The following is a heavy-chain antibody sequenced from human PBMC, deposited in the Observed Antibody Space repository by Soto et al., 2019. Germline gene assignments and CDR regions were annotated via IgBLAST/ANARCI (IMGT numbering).Heavy chain of an antibody. J-gene: IGHJ6*02. Sequence: EVQLVESGGGLVEPGGSLRLSCAASDFNFINAWMHWVRQAPGKGLEWVGRIKSKTDGGTTDYAAPVKGRFIISRDDSQNTLYLQINSLKMEDTAVYYCSALGVWGQGTTVTVSS. V-gene: IGHV3-15*07. D-gene: IGHD1-26*01. CDR2: IKSKTDGGTT. CDR1: DFNFINAW. CDR3: SALGV.